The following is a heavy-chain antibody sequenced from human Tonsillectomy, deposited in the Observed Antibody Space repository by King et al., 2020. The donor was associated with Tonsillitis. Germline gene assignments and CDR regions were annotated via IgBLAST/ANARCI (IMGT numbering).Heavy chain of an antibody. CDR1: GGSISSSSYY. D-gene: IGHD6-13*01. CDR2: IYYSGST. Sequence: QLQESGPGLVKPSETLSLTCTVSGGSISSSSYYWGWIRQPPGKGLEWIGSIYYSGSTYYNPSLKSRVTISVDTSKNQFSLKLSSVTAADTAVYYCASRIAAAGYFDYWGQGTLVTVSS. J-gene: IGHJ4*02. V-gene: IGHV4-39*01. CDR3: ASRIAAAGYFDY.